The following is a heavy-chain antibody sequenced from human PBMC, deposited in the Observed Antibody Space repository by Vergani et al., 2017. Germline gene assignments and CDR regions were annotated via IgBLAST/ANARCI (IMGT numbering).Heavy chain of an antibody. CDR3: ARDYILMVRGVIGY. J-gene: IGHJ4*02. Sequence: QVQLVQSGAEVKKPGSSVKVSCKASGGTFSSYTISWVRQAPGQGLEWMGRIIPILGIANYAQKFQGRVTITADKSTSTAYMELSRLRSDDTAVYYCARDYILMVRGVIGYWGQGTLVTVSS. D-gene: IGHD3-10*01. V-gene: IGHV1-69*02. CDR2: IIPILGIA. CDR1: GGTFSSYT.